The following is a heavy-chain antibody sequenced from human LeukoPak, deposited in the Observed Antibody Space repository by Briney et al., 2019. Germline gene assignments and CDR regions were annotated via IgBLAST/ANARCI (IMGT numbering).Heavy chain of an antibody. CDR3: ARVGYVGYYYYYYGMDV. CDR2: IIPIFGTA. D-gene: IGHD2-15*01. J-gene: IGHJ6*04. Sequence: SVMLCCKASGGTFSSYAISWVRQAPGQGLEWMGGIIPIFGTANYAQKFQGRVTITADESTSTAYMELSSLRSEDTAVYYCARVGYVGYYYYYYGMDVWGKGTTVTVSS. V-gene: IGHV1-69*13. CDR1: GGTFSSYA.